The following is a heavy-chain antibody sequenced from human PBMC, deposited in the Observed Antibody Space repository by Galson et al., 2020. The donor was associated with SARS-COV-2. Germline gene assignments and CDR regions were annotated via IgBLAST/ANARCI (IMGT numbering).Heavy chain of an antibody. CDR3: ARGGYDFWSGYDY. CDR2: IYYSGST. Sequence: SETLSLTCAVSGGSISSGGYSWSWIRQPPGKGLEWIGYIYYSGSTYYNPSLKSRVTISVDTSKNQFSLKLSSVTAADTAVYYCARGGYDFWSGYDYWGQGTLVTVSS. D-gene: IGHD3-3*01. CDR1: GGSISSGGYS. J-gene: IGHJ4*02. V-gene: IGHV4-30-4*07.